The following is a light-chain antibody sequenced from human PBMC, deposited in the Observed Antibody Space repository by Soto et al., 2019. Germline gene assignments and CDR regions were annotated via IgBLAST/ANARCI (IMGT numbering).Light chain of an antibody. V-gene: IGLV2-14*01. CDR3: SSYTSTSTYV. CDR2: DVS. J-gene: IGLJ1*01. CDR1: SSEIGGYNY. Sequence: QSVLTQPASVSGSPGQSITITCTGTSSEIGGYNYVSWYQQHPGKAPKLMIYDVSNRPSGVSNRFSGSKSGNTASLTISGLQAEDEADYYCSSYTSTSTYVFAIGTKVTVL.